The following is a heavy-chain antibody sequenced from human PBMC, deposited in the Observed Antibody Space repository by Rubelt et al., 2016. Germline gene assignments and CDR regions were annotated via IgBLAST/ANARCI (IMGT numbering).Heavy chain of an antibody. J-gene: IGHJ4*02. CDR1: GGSFSDYY. V-gene: IGHV4-59*01. CDR3: ARAGWGTHTVSAADF. Sequence: QVQLQESSPGLVKPSETLSLSCSVSGGSFSDYYWNWIRQPPGKGLEWIGYVYYIGTTMYNPSLKSRVTISVDTSKNQFSRKLTPVTPAATALYYWARAGWGTHTVSAADFWGQGTQVTVSS. CDR2: VYYIGTT. D-gene: IGHD3-16*01.